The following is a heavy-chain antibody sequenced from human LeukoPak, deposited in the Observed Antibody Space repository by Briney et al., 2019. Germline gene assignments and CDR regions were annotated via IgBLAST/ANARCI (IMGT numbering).Heavy chain of an antibody. CDR2: IYHSGST. V-gene: IGHV4-34*01. CDR1: GGSFSGYY. Sequence: SETLSLTCAVYGGSFSGYYWSWIRQPPGKGLEWIGEIYHSGSTNYNPSLKSRVTISVDTSKNQFSLKLSSVAAADTAVYYCARGKRGKGLKTYYYDSSGYWPIDYWGQGTLVTVSS. D-gene: IGHD3-22*01. CDR3: ARGKRGKGLKTYYYDSSGYWPIDY. J-gene: IGHJ4*02.